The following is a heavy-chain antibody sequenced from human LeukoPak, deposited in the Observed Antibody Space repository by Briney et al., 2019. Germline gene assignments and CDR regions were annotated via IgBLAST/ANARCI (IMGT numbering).Heavy chain of an antibody. CDR3: ARWPYSSSYYFDY. CDR1: GFTLSSYW. CDR2: IMQDGSEK. D-gene: IGHD6-6*01. V-gene: IGHV3-7*01. J-gene: IGHJ4*02. Sequence: GGSLRLSCAASGFTLSSYWMSWVRPAPGKGREWVANIMQDGSEKYYVDSVKGRFTISRDNAKNSLYLQMNSLRAEDPAVYYCARWPYSSSYYFDYWGQGTLVTASS.